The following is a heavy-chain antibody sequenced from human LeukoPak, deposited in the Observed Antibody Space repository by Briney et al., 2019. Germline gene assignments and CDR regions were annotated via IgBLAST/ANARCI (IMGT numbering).Heavy chain of an antibody. Sequence: GGSLRLSCAASGFTFNNPLMHWVRQAPGKGLEWVGDIKRKIISETTNYAAPVPGRFTSSKADSKNTLYLQMYSLKAENTALYSCATGYLSGDLRVFDCWGQGAPLTVSS. CDR1: GFTFNNPL. CDR3: ATGYLSGDLRVFDC. J-gene: IGHJ4*02. CDR2: IKRKIISETT. V-gene: IGHV3-15*01. D-gene: IGHD2-21*01.